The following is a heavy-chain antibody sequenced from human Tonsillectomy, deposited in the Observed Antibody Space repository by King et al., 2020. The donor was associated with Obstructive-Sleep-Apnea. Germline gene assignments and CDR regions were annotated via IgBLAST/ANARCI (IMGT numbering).Heavy chain of an antibody. V-gene: IGHV3-9*01. J-gene: IGHJ4*02. CDR3: ASQPNHCSSTSCYAY. Sequence: QLVQSGGGLVQPGRSLRLSCAASGFTFEDYAMHWVRQAPGKGLEWVSGISWNSGSIGYADSVKGRFTISRDNAKNSLYLQMNSLRAEDTALYYSASQPNHCSSTSCYAYWGQGTLVTVSS. D-gene: IGHD2-2*01. CDR1: GFTFEDYA. CDR2: ISWNSGSI.